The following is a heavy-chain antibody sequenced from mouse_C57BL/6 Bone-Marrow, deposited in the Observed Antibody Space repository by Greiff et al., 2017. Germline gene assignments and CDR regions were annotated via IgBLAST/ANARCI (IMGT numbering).Heavy chain of an antibody. V-gene: IGHV1-53*01. J-gene: IGHJ1*03. CDR3: ARWGYGSSAGYFDV. Sequence: VQLQQPGTELVKPGASVKLSCKASGYTFTSYWMHWVKQRPGQGLEWIGNINPSNGGTNYNEKFKSKATLTVDKSSSTAYMQLSSLTSEDSAVYDCARWGYGSSAGYFDVWGTGTTVTVSS. CDR1: GYTFTSYW. D-gene: IGHD1-1*01. CDR2: INPSNGGT.